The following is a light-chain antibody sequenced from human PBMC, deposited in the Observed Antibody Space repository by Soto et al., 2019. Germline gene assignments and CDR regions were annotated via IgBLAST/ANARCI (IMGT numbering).Light chain of an antibody. CDR2: GAS. V-gene: IGKV3-20*01. CDR3: QQYSTTPRT. Sequence: EIVLTQSPGALSLSPGERATLSCRASQSVSHLAWYHQKPGQAPRLLIYGASSRATGIPDRFSVSGSETEFTLKISRLEPEDFAVYFCQQYSTTPRTFCQGTKVE. J-gene: IGKJ1*01. CDR1: QSVSH.